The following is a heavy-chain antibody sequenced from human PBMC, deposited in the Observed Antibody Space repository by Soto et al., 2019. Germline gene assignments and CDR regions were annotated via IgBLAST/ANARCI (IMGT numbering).Heavy chain of an antibody. V-gene: IGHV1-18*04. J-gene: IGHJ6*02. Sequence: QLPLVQSGAEVKKPGASVKVSCTASGYTFTSFGVIWVRQVPGQGLEWMGWISGYNGDTDYAQKFQGRVTMTTDRYTSTAYREVRSLRSDDTAVYYGARDKPQQIVGYNYYYGMDVWGQGTTGTVS. CDR3: ARDKPQQIVGYNYYYGMDV. CDR2: ISGYNGDT. D-gene: IGHD6-6*01. CDR1: GYTFTSFG.